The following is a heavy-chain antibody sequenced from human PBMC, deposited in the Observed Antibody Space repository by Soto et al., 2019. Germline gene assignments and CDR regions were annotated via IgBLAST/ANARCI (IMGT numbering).Heavy chain of an antibody. CDR3: AREVNVVALSDAFDI. Sequence: QVQLQESGPGLVKPSQTLSLICTVSGDSISSDNYFWIWIRQPPGQGLEWIGYISNRGTPYYNPSLKRRVTISLDTSKNRFYLDMYSVTAADTAVYYCAREVNVVALSDAFDIWGQGTMVTVSS. D-gene: IGHD2-8*01. V-gene: IGHV4-30-4*01. CDR2: ISNRGTP. J-gene: IGHJ3*02. CDR1: GDSISSDNYF.